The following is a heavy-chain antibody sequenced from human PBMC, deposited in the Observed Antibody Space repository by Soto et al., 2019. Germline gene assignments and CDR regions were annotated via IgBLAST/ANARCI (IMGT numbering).Heavy chain of an antibody. CDR2: IYHSGST. V-gene: IGHV4-4*02. Sequence: PSETLSLTCAVSGGSISSSNWWSWVRQPPGKGLEWIGEIYHSGSTNYNPSLKSRVTISVDKSKNQFSLKLTSVTAADTAIYYCAYSTGWYRHDVWGQGTSVTVSS. CDR1: GGSISSSNW. J-gene: IGHJ3*01. CDR3: AYSTGWYRHDV. D-gene: IGHD6-19*01.